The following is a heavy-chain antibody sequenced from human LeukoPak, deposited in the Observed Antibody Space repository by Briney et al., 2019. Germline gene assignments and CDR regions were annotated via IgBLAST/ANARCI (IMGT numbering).Heavy chain of an antibody. J-gene: IGHJ5*02. V-gene: IGHV3-11*05. D-gene: IGHD6-19*01. CDR3: ARVHSSGWYWFDP. CDR1: GFTFSDYY. Sequence: GGSLRLSCAASGFTFSDYYMSWIRQAPGKGLEWVSYISSSSSYTNYADSVKGRFTISRDNATNSLYLQMNSLRAEDTAVYYCARVHSSGWYWFDPWGQGTLVTVSS. CDR2: ISSSSSYT.